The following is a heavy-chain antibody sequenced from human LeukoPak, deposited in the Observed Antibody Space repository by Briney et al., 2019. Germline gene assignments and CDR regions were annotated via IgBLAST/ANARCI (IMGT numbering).Heavy chain of an antibody. J-gene: IGHJ5*02. CDR2: ISAYNGNT. D-gene: IGHD6-13*01. Sequence: ASVKVSCKASGYTFTSYGISWVRQAPGQGLEWMGWISAYNGNTNYAQKLQGRVTMTTDTSTSTAYMELRSLRSDDTAVYYCARYLQSIAASNWFDPWGQGTLVTVSS. CDR3: ARYLQSIAASNWFDP. V-gene: IGHV1-18*01. CDR1: GYTFTSYG.